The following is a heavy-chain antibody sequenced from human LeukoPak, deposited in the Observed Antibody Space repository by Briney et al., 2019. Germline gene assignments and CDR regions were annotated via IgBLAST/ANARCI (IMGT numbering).Heavy chain of an antibody. Sequence: GGSLRLSCVASGISFNNYAMHWVRQAPGKGPEWVAMISCDGSDRKYVDSVKGRFTISRDNSRNTVHLQMSSLRPDDTAMYYCASPGATDWTDFDYWGQGSLVTVSS. D-gene: IGHD3-9*01. J-gene: IGHJ4*02. CDR2: ISCDGSDR. V-gene: IGHV3-30*03. CDR3: ASPGATDWTDFDY. CDR1: GISFNNYA.